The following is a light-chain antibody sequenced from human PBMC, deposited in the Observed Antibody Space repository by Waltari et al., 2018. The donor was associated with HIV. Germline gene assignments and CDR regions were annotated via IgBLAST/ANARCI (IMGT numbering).Light chain of an antibody. CDR2: EAS. CDR1: SSDIGGYIY. J-gene: IGLJ2*01. Sequence: QSALTQPASVSGSPGQSIPISCTGTSSDIGGYIYVSWYQPHSSKAPKLMIYEASNRPSGVSDRFSGSKSGNTASLTISGLQAEDEADYYCVSYTSSSTLILGGGTKVTVL. CDR3: VSYTSSSTLI. V-gene: IGLV2-14*01.